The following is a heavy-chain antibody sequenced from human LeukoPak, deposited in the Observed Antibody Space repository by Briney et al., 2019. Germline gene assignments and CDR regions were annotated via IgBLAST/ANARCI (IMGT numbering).Heavy chain of an antibody. CDR2: ISGSGGST. D-gene: IGHD4-17*01. V-gene: IGHV3-23*01. CDR3: AKDQWTVTIIGDFDY. Sequence: GGSLRLSCAASGFTFSSYAMSWVRQAPGKGLEWVSTISGSGGSTYYADSVKGRFTISRDNSKNTLYLQMNSLRAEDTAVYHCAKDQWTVTIIGDFDYWGQGTLVTVSS. J-gene: IGHJ4*02. CDR1: GFTFSSYA.